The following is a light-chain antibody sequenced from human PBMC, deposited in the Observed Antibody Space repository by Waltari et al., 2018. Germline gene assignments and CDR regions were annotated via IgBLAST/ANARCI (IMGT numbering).Light chain of an antibody. CDR3: SSYAGRNTVM. J-gene: IGLJ3*02. V-gene: IGLV2-8*01. Sequence: QTALTQPPSASGSPGQSVTISCSGTSSDIGGYNYVSWYRQTPGRAPQLLCYEVTRRTAGAPDRFSGSRSGNTASLAVSGLQAEDEADYYCSSYAGRNTVMCGGGTKLTVL. CDR1: SSDIGGYNY. CDR2: EVT.